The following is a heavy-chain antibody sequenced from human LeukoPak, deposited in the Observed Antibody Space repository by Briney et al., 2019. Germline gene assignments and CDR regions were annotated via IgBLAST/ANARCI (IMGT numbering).Heavy chain of an antibody. D-gene: IGHD1-20*01. CDR1: GYTFTSYG. CDR2: ISAYNGNT. J-gene: IGHJ5*02. V-gene: IGHV1-18*01. CDR3: ARGHALGITRTTFDP. Sequence: ASVRVSCKASGYTFTSYGISWVRQAPGQGLEWMGWISAYNGNTNYAQKLQGRVTMTTDTSTSTAYMEMRSLRSNDTAVYYCARGHALGITRTTFDPWGQGTLVTVSS.